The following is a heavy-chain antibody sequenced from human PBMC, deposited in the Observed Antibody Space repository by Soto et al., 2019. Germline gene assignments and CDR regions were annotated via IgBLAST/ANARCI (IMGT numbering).Heavy chain of an antibody. D-gene: IGHD3-10*01. V-gene: IGHV1-69*08. CDR2: IIPILGIA. CDR3: ARERIGESDY. CDR1: GGTFSSYT. Sequence: QVQLVQSGAEVKKPGSSVKVSCKASGGTFSSYTISWVRQAPGQGLEWMGRIIPILGIANYAQKFQGRVMTLXDKPTSTAYIELSSLRSEDTAVYYWARERIGESDYWGQGTLVTVSS. J-gene: IGHJ4*02.